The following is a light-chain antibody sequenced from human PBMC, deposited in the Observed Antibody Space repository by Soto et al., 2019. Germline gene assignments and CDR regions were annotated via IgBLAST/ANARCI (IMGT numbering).Light chain of an antibody. Sequence: EVVMTQSPATLSVSPGESATLSCRASHSVSSILAWYQQKPGQTPRLLIYGASTRDTGVPARFSGSGSGTEFTLTIGSLQSEDFAVYYCQHYNTWPWTFGQGTKVEIK. V-gene: IGKV3-15*01. CDR3: QHYNTWPWT. CDR1: HSVSSI. J-gene: IGKJ1*01. CDR2: GAS.